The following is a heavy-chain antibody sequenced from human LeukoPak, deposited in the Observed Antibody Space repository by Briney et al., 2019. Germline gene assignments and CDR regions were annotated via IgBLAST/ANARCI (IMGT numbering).Heavy chain of an antibody. Sequence: SVKVSCKASGGTFSSYAISWVRQAPGQGLEWMGGIIPIFGTANYAQKFQGRVTITADESTSTAYMELSSLRAEDTAVYYCARGARYCSTTSCYSYFDYWGQGTLVTVSS. V-gene: IGHV1-69*01. D-gene: IGHD2-2*01. CDR3: ARGARYCSTTSCYSYFDY. CDR1: GGTFSSYA. CDR2: IIPIFGTA. J-gene: IGHJ4*02.